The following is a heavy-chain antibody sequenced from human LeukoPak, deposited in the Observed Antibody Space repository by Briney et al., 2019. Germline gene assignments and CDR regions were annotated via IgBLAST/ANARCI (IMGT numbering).Heavy chain of an antibody. CDR1: GFTFSSYS. Sequence: GGSLRLSCAASGFTFSSYSMNWVRQAPGKGLEWVSSISSSSYIYYADSVKGRFTISRDNAKNSLYLQMNSLRAEDTAVYYCASFIVVVPAAIGYYYYGMDVWGKGTTVTVSS. V-gene: IGHV3-21*01. CDR2: ISSSSYI. D-gene: IGHD2-2*02. CDR3: ASFIVVVPAAIGYYYYGMDV. J-gene: IGHJ6*04.